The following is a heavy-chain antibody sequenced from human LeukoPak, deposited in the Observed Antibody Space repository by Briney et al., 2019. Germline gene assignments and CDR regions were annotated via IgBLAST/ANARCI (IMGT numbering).Heavy chain of an antibody. J-gene: IGHJ4*02. CDR2: INHSGST. CDR3: ARVRRFNTVTTD. D-gene: IGHD4-17*01. Sequence: SETLSLTCAVYGGSFSGYYWSWIRQPPGKGLEWIGEINHSGSTNYNPSLKSRVTISVDTSKNQFSLKLSSVTAADTAVYYCARVRRFNTVTTDWGQGTLVTVSS. CDR1: GGSFSGYY. V-gene: IGHV4-34*01.